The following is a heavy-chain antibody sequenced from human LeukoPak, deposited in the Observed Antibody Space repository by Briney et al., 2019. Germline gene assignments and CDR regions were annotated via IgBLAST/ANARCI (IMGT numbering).Heavy chain of an antibody. J-gene: IGHJ4*02. D-gene: IGHD2-8*01. CDR2: INHRGST. Sequence: SETLSLTCAVYGGSFSGYYWSWIRQPPGKGLEWIGEINHRGSTNYNPSLKSRVTISVDTCKNQFSLKLSSVTAADTAVYYCAREYCTNGVCYTGGLGYWGQGTLVTVSS. V-gene: IGHV4-34*01. CDR1: GGSFSGYY. CDR3: AREYCTNGVCYTGGLGY.